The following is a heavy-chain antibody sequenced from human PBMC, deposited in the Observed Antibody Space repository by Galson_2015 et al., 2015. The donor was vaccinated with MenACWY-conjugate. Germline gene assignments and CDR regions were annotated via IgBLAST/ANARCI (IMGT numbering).Heavy chain of an antibody. J-gene: IGHJ4*02. V-gene: IGHV7-4-1*02. D-gene: IGHD1-1*01. CDR1: GYTLTAYA. CDR2: INTNTGNP. Sequence: SVKVSCKASGYTLTAYAMNWVRQAPGQGLEWMGWINTNTGNPTYAQGFTGRFAFPLDTSVSTAYLQIISLKAEDTAVYYCARDTGTGIFDYWGQGTLVTVSS. CDR3: ARDTGTGIFDY.